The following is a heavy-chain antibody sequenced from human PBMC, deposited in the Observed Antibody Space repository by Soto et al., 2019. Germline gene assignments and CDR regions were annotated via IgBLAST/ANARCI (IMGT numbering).Heavy chain of an antibody. D-gene: IGHD4-4*01. CDR1: GFTFDDYT. V-gene: IGHV3-43*01. J-gene: IGHJ4*02. Sequence: PGGSLRLSCAASGFTFDDYTMHWVRQAPGKGLEWVSLISWDGGSTYYADSVKGRFTISRDNSKNSLYLQMNSLRTEDTALYYFSKELDLVNGPMTTGFDYWGQGTLVTVSS. CDR2: ISWDGGST. CDR3: SKELDLVNGPMTTGFDY.